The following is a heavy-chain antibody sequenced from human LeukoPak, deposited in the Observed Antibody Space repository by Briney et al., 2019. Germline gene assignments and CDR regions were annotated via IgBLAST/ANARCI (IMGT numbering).Heavy chain of an antibody. V-gene: IGHV4-59*01. Sequence: GSLRLSCAASGFTFSSYAMSWIRQPPGKGLEWIGYIYYSGGTNYNPSLKSRVTISVDTSKNQFSLKLSSVTAADTAVYYCARVAYCSSTSCYPDYWGQGTLVTVSS. CDR3: ARVAYCSSTSCYPDY. CDR2: IYYSGGT. D-gene: IGHD2-2*01. J-gene: IGHJ4*02. CDR1: GFTFSSYA.